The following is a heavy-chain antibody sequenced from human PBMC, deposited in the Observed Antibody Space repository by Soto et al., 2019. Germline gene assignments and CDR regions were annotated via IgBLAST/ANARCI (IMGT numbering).Heavy chain of an antibody. CDR2: IDPSDSYT. Sequence: PGESLKISCKGSGYSFTSYWISWVRQMPGKGLEWMGRIDPSDSYTNYSPSLQGHVTISADKSISTAYLQWSSLKASDTAMYYCARQVGDILTGYSISYYYYDMDVWGQGTTVTVSS. D-gene: IGHD3-9*01. J-gene: IGHJ6*02. CDR1: GYSFTSYW. V-gene: IGHV5-10-1*01. CDR3: ARQVGDILTGYSISYYYYDMDV.